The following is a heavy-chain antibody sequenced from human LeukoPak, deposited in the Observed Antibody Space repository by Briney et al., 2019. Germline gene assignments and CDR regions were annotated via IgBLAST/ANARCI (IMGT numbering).Heavy chain of an antibody. CDR1: GFTFSGYW. CDR3: ARGEAVAGNDH. Sequence: TGGSLRLSCAASGFTFSGYWMHWVRQAPGKGLVWHSRINGDGYSISYADSVKGRFTISRDNAKKMLYLQMNSLRAEDTAMYYCARGEAVAGNDHWGQGIRVTVSS. J-gene: IGHJ4*02. CDR2: INGDGYSI. V-gene: IGHV3-74*01. D-gene: IGHD6-19*01.